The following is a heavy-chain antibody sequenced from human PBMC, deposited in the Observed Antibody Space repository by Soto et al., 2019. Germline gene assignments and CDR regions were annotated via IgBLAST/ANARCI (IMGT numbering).Heavy chain of an antibody. J-gene: IGHJ6*02. CDR3: TTRYCSSTSCEPVRYYYGMDV. V-gene: IGHV3-73*01. CDR2: IRSKANSYAT. D-gene: IGHD2-2*01. Sequence: GGSLRLSCAASGFTFSGSAMHWVRQASGKGLEWVGRIRSKANSYATAYAASVKGRFTISRDDSKNTAYLQMNSLKTEDTAVYYCTTRYCSSTSCEPVRYYYGMDVWGQGTTVTVSS. CDR1: GFTFSGSA.